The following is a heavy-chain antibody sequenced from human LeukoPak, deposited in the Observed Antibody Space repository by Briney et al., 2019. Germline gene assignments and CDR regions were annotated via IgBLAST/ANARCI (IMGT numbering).Heavy chain of an antibody. V-gene: IGHV4-34*01. D-gene: IGHD5-12*01. Sequence: SETLSLTCAVYGGSFSGYYWSWIRQPPGKGPEWIGEINHSGSTNYNPSLKSRVTISVDTSKNQFSLKLSSVTAADTAVYYCARGRGWLPYYFDYWGQGTLVTVSS. CDR3: ARGRGWLPYYFDY. CDR1: GGSFSGYY. CDR2: INHSGST. J-gene: IGHJ4*02.